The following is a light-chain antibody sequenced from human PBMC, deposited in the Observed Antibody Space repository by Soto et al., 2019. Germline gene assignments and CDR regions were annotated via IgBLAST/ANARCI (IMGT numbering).Light chain of an antibody. CDR3: QQYGNAPFT. CDR1: QSVSSSY. J-gene: IGKJ3*01. CDR2: GAS. V-gene: IGKV3-20*01. Sequence: DIVLTQSPGTLSFSPGERATLTCRASQSVSSSYLAWFQQQPGQAPRLLIYGASSRATGIPDRFSGSGSGTDFTLTISRLEPEDFAVYYCQQYGNAPFTFGPGTKVDIK.